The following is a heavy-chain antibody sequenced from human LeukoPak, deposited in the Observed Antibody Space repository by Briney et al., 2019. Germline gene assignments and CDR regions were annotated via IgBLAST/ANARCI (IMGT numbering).Heavy chain of an antibody. Sequence: PGGSLRLSCAASGFTLSTYAMHWVRLVPGKGLEWVSGISWNSDTIGYGDSVKGRFTISRDNAKNSLYLQMNSLRPEDTALYYCATNGGGDSGYGNFDYWGQGTLVTVSS. CDR3: ATNGGGDSGYGNFDY. J-gene: IGHJ4*02. CDR2: ISWNSDTI. CDR1: GFTLSTYA. V-gene: IGHV3-9*01. D-gene: IGHD5-12*01.